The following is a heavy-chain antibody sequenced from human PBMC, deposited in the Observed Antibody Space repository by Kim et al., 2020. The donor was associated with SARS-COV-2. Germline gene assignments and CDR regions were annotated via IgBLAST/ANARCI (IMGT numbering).Heavy chain of an antibody. CDR2: INHSGST. CDR3: ARGPRSRTMVRGVTPNWFDP. D-gene: IGHD3-10*01. J-gene: IGHJ5*02. CDR1: GGSFSGYY. Sequence: SETLSLTCAVYGGSFSGYYWSWIRQPPGKGLEWIGEINHSGSTNYNPSLKSRVTISVDTSKNQFSLKLSSVTAADTAVYYCARGPRSRTMVRGVTPNWFDPWGQGTLVTVSS. V-gene: IGHV4-34*01.